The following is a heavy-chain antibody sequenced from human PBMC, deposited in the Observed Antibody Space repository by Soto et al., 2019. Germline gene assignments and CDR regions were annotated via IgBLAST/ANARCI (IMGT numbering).Heavy chain of an antibody. D-gene: IGHD3-9*01. Sequence: SETLSLTCTVSGGSISSGGYYWSWIRQHPGKGLEWIGYIYYSGSTYYNPSLKSRVTISVDTSKNQFSLKLSSVTAADTAVYYCARRRDYDILTGDAFDIWGQGTMVTVSS. V-gene: IGHV4-31*03. CDR1: GGSISSGGYY. J-gene: IGHJ3*02. CDR2: IYYSGST. CDR3: ARRRDYDILTGDAFDI.